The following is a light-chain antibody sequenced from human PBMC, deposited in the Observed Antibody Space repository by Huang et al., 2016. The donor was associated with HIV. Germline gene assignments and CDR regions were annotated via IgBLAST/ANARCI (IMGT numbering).Light chain of an antibody. J-gene: IGKJ1*01. CDR3: QQYNDWPWT. CDR1: QSISND. V-gene: IGKV3-15*01. Sequence: EIVMTQSPATLSVSPGERATLSCRASQSISNDLAWYQQKPGQAPRLLVYGAIKRPTGIPVGFSGSGSGTEFTLTISSLQSEDFAVYYCQQYNDWPWTFGQGTKVEIK. CDR2: GAI.